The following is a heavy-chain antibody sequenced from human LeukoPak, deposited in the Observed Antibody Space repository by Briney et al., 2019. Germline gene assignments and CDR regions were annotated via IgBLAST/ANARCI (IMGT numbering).Heavy chain of an antibody. V-gene: IGHV3-48*01. Sequence: GGSLRLSCAASGFTFSSYSINWVRQPPGKGLEWVSYISSSSSTIYYADSVKGRFTISRDNAKNSLYLQMNSLRAEDTAVYYCASEIPLRPHFDYWGQGTLVTVSS. CDR3: ASEIPLRPHFDY. J-gene: IGHJ4*02. CDR2: ISSSSSTI. CDR1: GFTFSSYS. D-gene: IGHD4-17*01.